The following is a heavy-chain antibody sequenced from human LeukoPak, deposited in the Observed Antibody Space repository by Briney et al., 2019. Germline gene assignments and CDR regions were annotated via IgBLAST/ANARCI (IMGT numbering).Heavy chain of an antibody. CDR3: ARGLENYYDSSGYDY. V-gene: IGHV1-8*01. CDR2: MNPNSGNT. D-gene: IGHD3-22*01. J-gene: IGHJ4*02. CDR1: GYTLTSYD. Sequence: ASVKVSCKASGYTLTSYDINWVRRATGQGREWMGWMNPNSGNTGYAQKFQGRVTMTRNTSISTAYMELSSLRSEDTAVYYCARGLENYYDSSGYDYWGQGTLLTVSS.